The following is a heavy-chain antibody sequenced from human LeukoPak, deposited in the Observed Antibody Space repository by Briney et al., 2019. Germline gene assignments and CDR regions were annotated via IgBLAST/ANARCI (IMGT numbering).Heavy chain of an antibody. Sequence: PGGSLRLSCAASGFTFSSYAMHWVRQAPGKGLEWVAVISYDGSNKYYADSVKGRFTISRDNSKNTLYLQMNSLRAEDTAVYYCARDEVRESDAFDIWGQGTMVTVSS. J-gene: IGHJ3*02. CDR3: ARDEVRESDAFDI. V-gene: IGHV3-30*04. CDR2: ISYDGSNK. D-gene: IGHD5-24*01. CDR1: GFTFSSYA.